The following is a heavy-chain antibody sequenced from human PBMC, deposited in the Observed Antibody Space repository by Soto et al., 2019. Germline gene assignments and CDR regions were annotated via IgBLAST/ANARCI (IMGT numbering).Heavy chain of an antibody. CDR3: ARSTQEGIGVAGTKDIWFDP. D-gene: IGHD6-19*01. Sequence: QVQLVQSGAEVKRPGSSVKVSCQTSGGTFRTYTINWVRQAPGQGLEWMGRIIPILDVANYAQKFQGTVTRTAENAPXTXHXXWRSLRCEDTAVYYCARSTQEGIGVAGTKDIWFDPWGQGTLVTVSS. CDR1: GGTFRTYT. CDR2: IIPILDVA. J-gene: IGHJ5*02. V-gene: IGHV1-69*02.